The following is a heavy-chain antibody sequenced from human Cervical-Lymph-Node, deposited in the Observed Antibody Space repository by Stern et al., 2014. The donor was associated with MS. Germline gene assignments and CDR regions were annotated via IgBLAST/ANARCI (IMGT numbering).Heavy chain of an antibody. Sequence: QEQLVQSGAEVRKPGASVKVSCKASGYTFTSDDITWVRQAPGQGLEGMGWMNPDSGDNGFEHKIMGRGIMTSDTSITTAFMELTNLRSDDTAVYYCTKAGDSWGPGTLIIVSS. CDR1: GYTFTSDD. CDR2: MNPDSGDN. CDR3: TKAGDS. J-gene: IGHJ5*01. V-gene: IGHV1-8*01.